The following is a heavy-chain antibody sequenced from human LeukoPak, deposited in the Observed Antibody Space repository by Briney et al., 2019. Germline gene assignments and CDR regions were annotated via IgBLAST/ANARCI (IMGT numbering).Heavy chain of an antibody. D-gene: IGHD3-10*01. CDR2: ISYGGSNK. J-gene: IGHJ4*02. CDR1: GFTFSSYG. CDR3: AKGSLLVRGVIQGGVDY. Sequence: GGSLRLSCAASGFTFSSYGMHWVRQAPGKGLEWVAVISYGGSNKYYADSVKGRFTISRDNSKNTLYLQMNSLRAEDTAVYYCAKGSLLVRGVIQGGVDYWGQGTLVTVSS. V-gene: IGHV3-30*18.